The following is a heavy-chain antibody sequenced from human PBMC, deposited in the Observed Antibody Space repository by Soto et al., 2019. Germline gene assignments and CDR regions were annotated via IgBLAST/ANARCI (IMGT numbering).Heavy chain of an antibody. CDR3: ARDTQGKLRYFDWSWFDP. D-gene: IGHD3-9*01. CDR1: GGTFSSYT. Sequence: GASVKVSCKASGGTFSSYTISWVRQAPGQGLEWMGGIIPILGIANYAQKFQGRVTITADKSTSTAYMELSSLRSEDTAVYYCARDTQGKLRYFDWSWFDPWGQGTLVTVSS. J-gene: IGHJ5*02. V-gene: IGHV1-69*10. CDR2: IIPILGIA.